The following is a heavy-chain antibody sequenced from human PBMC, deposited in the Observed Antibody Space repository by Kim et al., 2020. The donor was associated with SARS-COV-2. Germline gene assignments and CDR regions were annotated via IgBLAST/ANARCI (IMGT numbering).Heavy chain of an antibody. CDR2: ISAYNGNT. CDR3: ARDRGSSVAGTVLNY. V-gene: IGHV1-18*01. Sequence: ASVKVSCKASGYTFTSYGISWVRQAPGQGLEWMGWISAYNGNTNYAQKLQCRVTMTTDTSTSTAYMELRSLRSDDTAVYYCARDRGSSVAGTVLNYWGQGTLVTVSS. CDR1: GYTFTSYG. J-gene: IGHJ4*02. D-gene: IGHD6-19*01.